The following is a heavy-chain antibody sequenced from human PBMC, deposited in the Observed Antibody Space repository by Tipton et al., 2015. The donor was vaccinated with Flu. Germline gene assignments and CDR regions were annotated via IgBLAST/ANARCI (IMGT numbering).Heavy chain of an antibody. CDR3: ARRSYSNYVSEPKNWFDS. CDR1: GDSIRSDYY. D-gene: IGHD4-11*01. V-gene: IGHV4-38-2*02. J-gene: IGHJ5*01. CDR2: IFHTGNT. Sequence: LRLSCTVSGDSIRSDYYWGWIRQPPGKGLEWIGNIFHTGNTYYNPSLKSRVSISLDRSKNQFSLKVISVTATDTAVYYCARRSYSNYVSEPKNWFDSWGQGTLVTVSS.